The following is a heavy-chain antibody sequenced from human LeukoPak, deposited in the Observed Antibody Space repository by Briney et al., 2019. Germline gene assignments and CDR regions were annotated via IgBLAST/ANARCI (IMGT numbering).Heavy chain of an antibody. Sequence: GGSLRLSCAASGFTFSSYSMNWVRQAPGKGLEWVSSISSSSSYIYYADSAKGRFTISRDNAKNSLYLQMNSLRAEDTAVYYCARDQLRYYGSGSYSPSYYYYYMDVWGKGTTVTVSS. D-gene: IGHD3-10*01. V-gene: IGHV3-21*01. CDR2: ISSSSSYI. CDR1: GFTFSSYS. J-gene: IGHJ6*03. CDR3: ARDQLRYYGSGSYSPSYYYYYMDV.